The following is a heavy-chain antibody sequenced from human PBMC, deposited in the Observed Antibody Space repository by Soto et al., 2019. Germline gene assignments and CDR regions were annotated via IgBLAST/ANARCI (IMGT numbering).Heavy chain of an antibody. V-gene: IGHV3-30*03. CDR1: GFTFSAYG. D-gene: IGHD1-26*01. J-gene: IGHJ5*02. CDR2: ISSDGSNK. Sequence: QEQLVESGGGVVQPGGSLRLSCAASGFTFSAYGMNWVRQTPGKGVEWVALISSDGSNKHYAESVKGRLTVSRDNFKITMYLQMNTLRDEDRAVYYCARCSEWYLLGRWLDPWGQGTLVTVSS. CDR3: ARCSEWYLLGRWLDP.